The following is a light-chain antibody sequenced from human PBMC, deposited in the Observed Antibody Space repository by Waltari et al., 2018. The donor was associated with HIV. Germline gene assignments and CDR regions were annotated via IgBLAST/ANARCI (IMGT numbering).Light chain of an antibody. Sequence: SYELTQPSSVSVSPGQTARITCSGDVLATNFARWFQQKPGQAPVLVIYKDSEGPSGIPERLSGSSSGTTVTLTISGAQVEDEADYYCYSAADNNLGVFGGGTRLTVL. CDR2: KDS. V-gene: IGLV3-27*01. J-gene: IGLJ2*01. CDR1: VLATNF. CDR3: YSAADNNLGV.